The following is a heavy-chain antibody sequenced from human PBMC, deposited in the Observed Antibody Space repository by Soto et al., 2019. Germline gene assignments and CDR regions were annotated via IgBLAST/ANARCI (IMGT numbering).Heavy chain of an antibody. CDR3: ARRYYDILTGYHHIDY. Sequence: TSETLSLTCAVYGGSFSGYYWSWIRQPPGKGLERIGEINHSGSTNYNPSLKSRVTISVDTSKNQFSLKLSSVTAADTAVYYCARRYYDILTGYHHIDYWGQGTLVTVSS. V-gene: IGHV4-34*01. D-gene: IGHD3-9*01. CDR2: INHSGST. CDR1: GGSFSGYY. J-gene: IGHJ4*02.